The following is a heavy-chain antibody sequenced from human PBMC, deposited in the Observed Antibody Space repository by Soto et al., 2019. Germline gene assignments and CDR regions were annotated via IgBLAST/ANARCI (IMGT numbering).Heavy chain of an antibody. V-gene: IGHV1-46*01. J-gene: IGHJ6*02. CDR1: GYTFTSYY. Sequence: ASVKVSCKASGYTFTSYYMHWVRQAPGQGLEWMGIINPSGGSTSYAQKFQGRVTMTRDTSTSTVYMELSSLRSEDTAVYYCARYVPAAKYYYYGMDGWGQGNTVTFSS. D-gene: IGHD2-2*01. CDR3: ARYVPAAKYYYYGMDG. CDR2: INPSGGST.